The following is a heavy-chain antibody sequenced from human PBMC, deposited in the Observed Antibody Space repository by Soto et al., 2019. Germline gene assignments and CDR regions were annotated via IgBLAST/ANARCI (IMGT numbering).Heavy chain of an antibody. CDR1: GFTFSSYW. J-gene: IGHJ6*02. CDR2: INSDGSST. V-gene: IGHV3-74*01. Sequence: GGSLRLSCAASGFTFSSYWMHWVRQAPGKGLVWVSRINSDGSSTSYADSVKGRFTISRDNAKNTLYLQMNSLRAEDTAVYYCASISSSWADYYYGMDVWGQGTTVTVSS. CDR3: ASISSSWADYYYGMDV. D-gene: IGHD6-13*01.